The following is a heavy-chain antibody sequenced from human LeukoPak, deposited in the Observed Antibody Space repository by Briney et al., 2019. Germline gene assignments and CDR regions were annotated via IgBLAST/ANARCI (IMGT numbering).Heavy chain of an antibody. CDR1: GGFISSSNYY. J-gene: IGHJ5*02. CDR3: ARRGSLHSPANP. CDR2: IYYSGNT. V-gene: IGHV4-39*01. D-gene: IGHD4-23*01. Sequence: PSETLSLTCTVSGGFISSSNYYWDWIRQPPGKGLEWIGSIYYSGNTYYNPSLKGRVTISVDTSKNQFSLKLTSVTDSDTALYYCARRGSLHSPANPWGQGTLVTVSS.